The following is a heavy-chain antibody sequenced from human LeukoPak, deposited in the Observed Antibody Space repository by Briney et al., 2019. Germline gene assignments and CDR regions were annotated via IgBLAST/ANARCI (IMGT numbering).Heavy chain of an antibody. V-gene: IGHV3-30*18. CDR1: GFKFSNFG. CDR2: ISYDGGNK. D-gene: IGHD2-15*01. Sequence: GGSLRLSCAASGFKFSNFGLHWVRQAPGKGLEWVAVISYDGGNKYYVDSVKGRFTVSRDNSKNTVYLQMNSLRPEDTAVYYCAKVRVGTAHFDYWGQGTLVTVSP. CDR3: AKVRVGTAHFDY. J-gene: IGHJ4*02.